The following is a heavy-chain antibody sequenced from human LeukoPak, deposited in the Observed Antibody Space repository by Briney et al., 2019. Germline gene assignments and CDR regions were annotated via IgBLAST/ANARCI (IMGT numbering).Heavy chain of an antibody. J-gene: IGHJ4*02. D-gene: IGHD4-11*01. Sequence: ASVKVSCKVFGHTLIKLTMHWVRQAPGKGLEWMGGFDPENDERMYAGKFRGRVTMTEDISTDTAYTELSSLRSEDTAVYFCATEMTSVVPDYWGQGTLVTVSS. CDR2: FDPENDER. V-gene: IGHV1-24*01. CDR3: ATEMTSVVPDY. CDR1: GHTLIKLT.